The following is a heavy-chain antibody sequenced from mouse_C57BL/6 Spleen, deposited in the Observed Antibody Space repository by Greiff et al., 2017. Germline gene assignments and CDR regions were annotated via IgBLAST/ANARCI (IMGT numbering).Heavy chain of an antibody. CDR3: ASNYEGRWDGTPWFAY. V-gene: IGHV1-55*01. D-gene: IGHD2-1*01. CDR1: GYTFTSYW. Sequence: VKLQQPGAELVKPGASVKMSCKASGYTFTSYWITWVKQRPGQGLEWIGDIYPGSGSTNYNEKFKSKATLTVDTSSSTAYMQLSSLTSEDSAVYYCASNYEGRWDGTPWFAYWGQGTLVTVSA. J-gene: IGHJ3*01. CDR2: IYPGSGST.